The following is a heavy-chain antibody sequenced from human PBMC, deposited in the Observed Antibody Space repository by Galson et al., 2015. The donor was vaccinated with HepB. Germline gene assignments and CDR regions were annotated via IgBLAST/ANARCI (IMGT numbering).Heavy chain of an antibody. D-gene: IGHD5-18*01. V-gene: IGHV4-59*01. CDR3: ARDEVDSYGWGYFDY. CDR2: IYYSGST. J-gene: IGHJ4*02. CDR1: GGSISSYY. Sequence: SETLSLTCTVSGGSISSYYWSWIRQPPGKGLEWIGYIYYSGSTNYNPSLKSRVTISVDTSKNQFSLKLSSVTAADTAVYYCARDEVDSYGWGYFDYWGQGTLVTVSS.